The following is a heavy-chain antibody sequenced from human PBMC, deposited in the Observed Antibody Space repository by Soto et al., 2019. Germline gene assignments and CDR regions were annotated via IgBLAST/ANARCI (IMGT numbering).Heavy chain of an antibody. Sequence: QVQLQESGPGLVKPSQTLSLTCTVSGGSISSGDYYWSWIRQHPGKGLEWIGYIYYSGSTYYNPSLKSRVTITVGSAENQFSLKLSSVTAADTAVYYCARWPQLKPRFDSWGQGTLVTVSS. D-gene: IGHD1-1*01. CDR2: IYYSGST. J-gene: IGHJ4*02. CDR1: GGSISSGDYY. V-gene: IGHV4-31*03. CDR3: ARWPQLKPRFDS.